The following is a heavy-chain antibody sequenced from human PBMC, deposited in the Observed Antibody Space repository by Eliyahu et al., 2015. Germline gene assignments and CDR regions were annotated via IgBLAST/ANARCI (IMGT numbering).Heavy chain of an antibody. Sequence: VEVVESGGGLVQPGGSLRLSCSVSEITFTAYNIHWVRQAPGKGLEYVSVINIDGTSTDYADSVKGRFIVSRDNSKXTVYLQMTSLRVDDTAVYYCEAWHXSSGFDYWGQGTLVTVSS. J-gene: IGHJ4*02. D-gene: IGHD6-6*01. CDR1: EITFTAYN. CDR3: EAWHXSSGFDY. V-gene: IGHV3-64D*08. CDR2: INIDGTST.